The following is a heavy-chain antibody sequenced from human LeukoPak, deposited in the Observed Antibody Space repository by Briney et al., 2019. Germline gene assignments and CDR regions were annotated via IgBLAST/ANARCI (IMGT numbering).Heavy chain of an antibody. J-gene: IGHJ4*02. CDR1: VYTFTHYY. CDR3: ARDSGSHSFDY. D-gene: IGHD1-26*01. CDR2: INPSGGST. V-gene: IGHV1-46*01. Sequence: SVTVSYMPSVYTFTHYYMHWVPQAPGQGLEWMGIINPSGGSTTYAQKFEGRVAMTRDTSTSTVYMELSSLRSVDTAVYYCARDSGSHSFDYWGQGTLVTVSS.